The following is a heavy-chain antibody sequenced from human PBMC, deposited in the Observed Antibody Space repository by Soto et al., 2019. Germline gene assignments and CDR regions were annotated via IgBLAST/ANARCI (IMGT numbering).Heavy chain of an antibody. D-gene: IGHD1-26*01. J-gene: IGHJ4*02. CDR1: GFTFSSYG. Sequence: QVQLVESGGGVVQPGRSLRLSCAASGFTFSSYGMHWVRQAPGKGLEWVAVIWYDGSNKYYADSVKGRFTISSDNSKNTLYLQMNSLRAEDTAVYYCARHGLVGAPDYWGQGTLVTVSS. CDR3: ARHGLVGAPDY. CDR2: IWYDGSNK. V-gene: IGHV3-33*01.